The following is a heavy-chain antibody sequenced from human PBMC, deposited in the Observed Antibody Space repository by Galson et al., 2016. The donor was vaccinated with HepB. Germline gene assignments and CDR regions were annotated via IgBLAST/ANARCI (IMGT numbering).Heavy chain of an antibody. V-gene: IGHV3-23*01. J-gene: IGHJ1*01. CDR1: GLTFSNYA. CDR2: IRDNGDRT. Sequence: SLRLSCAVSGLTFSNYAMTWVRQAPGKGLEWVSTIRDNGDRTSYADSVKGRFTISSDNSKNTLYLQMNSLRVEDTALYYCARGLRVPPEYAQYWGQGTLVSVSS. CDR3: ARGLRVPPEYAQY.